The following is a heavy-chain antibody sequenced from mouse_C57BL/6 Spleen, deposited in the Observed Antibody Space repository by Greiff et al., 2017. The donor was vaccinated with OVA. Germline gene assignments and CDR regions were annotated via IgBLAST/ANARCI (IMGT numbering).Heavy chain of an antibody. V-gene: IGHV1-69*01. CDR3: ARSDGYYGGAY. Sequence: QVQLQQPGAELVMPGASVKLSCKASGYTFTSYWMHWVKQRPGQGLVWIGEIDPSDSYTNYNQKFKGKSTLTVDKSSSTAYMQLSSLTSEDSAVYYCARSDGYYGGAYWGQGTLVTVSA. J-gene: IGHJ3*01. CDR1: GYTFTSYW. CDR2: IDPSDSYT. D-gene: IGHD2-3*01.